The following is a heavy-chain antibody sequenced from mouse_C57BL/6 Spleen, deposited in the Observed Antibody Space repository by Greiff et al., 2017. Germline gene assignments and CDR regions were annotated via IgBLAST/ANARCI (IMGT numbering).Heavy chain of an antibody. D-gene: IGHD1-1*01. V-gene: IGHV1-50*01. CDR2: IDPSDSYT. Sequence: QVQLQQPGAELVKPGASVKLSCKASGYTFTSYWMQWVKQRPGQGLEWIGEIDPSDSYTNYNQKFKGKATLTVDTSSSTAYMQLSSLTSEDSAVYYCARGPTVVGGYFDYWGQGTTLTVSS. J-gene: IGHJ2*01. CDR1: GYTFTSYW. CDR3: ARGPTVVGGYFDY.